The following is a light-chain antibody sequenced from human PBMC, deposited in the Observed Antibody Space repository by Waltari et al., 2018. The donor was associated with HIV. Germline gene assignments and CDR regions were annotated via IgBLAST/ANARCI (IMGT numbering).Light chain of an antibody. V-gene: IGLV1-47*01. CDR3: AAWDDSLSGWV. Sequence: QSVLTQPPSASGTPGQRVTISCSGSSSNLGTNYVYWYHQLPGTAPKILIYRNNQRPSGVPDRFAGSKSGTSASLAISGLRSEDEADYYWAAWDDSLSGWVFGGGTKLTVL. J-gene: IGLJ3*02. CDR2: RNN. CDR1: SSNLGTNY.